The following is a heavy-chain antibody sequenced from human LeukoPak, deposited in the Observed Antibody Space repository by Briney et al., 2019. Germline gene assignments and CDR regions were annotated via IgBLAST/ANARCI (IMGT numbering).Heavy chain of an antibody. D-gene: IGHD6-19*01. Sequence: GGSLRLSCAASGFTFSSYWMHWVRQAPGKGLVWVSRINSDGSSTSYADSVKGRFTISRDNSKNTLYLQMNSLRAEDTAVYYCARDHGVRQWLVWDLGYYYYGMDVWGQGTTVTVSS. CDR3: ARDHGVRQWLVWDLGYYYYGMDV. CDR2: INSDGSST. CDR1: GFTFSSYW. J-gene: IGHJ6*02. V-gene: IGHV3-74*01.